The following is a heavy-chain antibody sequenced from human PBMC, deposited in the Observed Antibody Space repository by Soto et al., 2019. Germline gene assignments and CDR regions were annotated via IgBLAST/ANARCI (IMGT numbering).Heavy chain of an antibody. Sequence: QVQLVESGGGVVQPGRSLRLSCAASGFTFSSYAMHWVRQAPGKGLEWVALIWYDGGNEYYADSVKGRFTISRDNSKNMLYLKMSSLRAEDTAVYYCARGDFYGSGSSLDYWGQGTLVTVSS. CDR1: GFTFSSYA. V-gene: IGHV3-33*01. D-gene: IGHD3-10*01. CDR2: IWYDGGNE. CDR3: ARGDFYGSGSSLDY. J-gene: IGHJ4*02.